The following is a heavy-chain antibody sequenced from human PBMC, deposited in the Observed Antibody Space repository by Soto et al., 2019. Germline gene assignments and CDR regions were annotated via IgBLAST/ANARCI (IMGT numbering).Heavy chain of an antibody. Sequence: QVQLVQSGAEVKKPGASVKVSCKASGYIFNRYVMHWVRQAPGQRPEWMGWIDAGNGKTKYSEKFQGRVTITRDTSASTAYMELTTLRSEDTAVYYCARGRGWYDYWGQGTQV. V-gene: IGHV1-3*01. CDR1: GYIFNRYV. CDR3: ARGRGWYDY. J-gene: IGHJ4*02. CDR2: IDAGNGKT. D-gene: IGHD6-19*01.